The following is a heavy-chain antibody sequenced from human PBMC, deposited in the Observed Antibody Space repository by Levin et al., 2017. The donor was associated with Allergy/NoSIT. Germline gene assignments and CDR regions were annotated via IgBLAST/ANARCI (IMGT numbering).Heavy chain of an antibody. CDR2: IYPGDSDT. CDR3: ARRQVTPMGPYYYYGMDV. V-gene: IGHV5-51*01. CDR1: GYSFTSYW. D-gene: IGHD2-21*02. J-gene: IGHJ6*02. Sequence: GESLKISCKGSGYSFTSYWIGWVRQMPGKGLEWMGIIYPGDSDTRYSPSFQGQVTISADKSISTAYLQWSSLKASDTAMYYCARRQVTPMGPYYYYGMDVWGQGTTVTVSS.